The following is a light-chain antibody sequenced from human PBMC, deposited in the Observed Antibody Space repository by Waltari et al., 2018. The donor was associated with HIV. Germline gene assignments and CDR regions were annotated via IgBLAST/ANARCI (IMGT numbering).Light chain of an antibody. CDR3: QKYYSSPLT. CDR1: QRIFYSSHTKHY. Sequence: DIVMTQSPDYLAVSLGERDTINCKSSQRIFYSSHTKHYLAWYQHKPGQPPNMLIYRASTRESGVPDRFSGSGSGKDFTLTISSLQPEDVAVYSCQKYYSSPLTFGGGTKVEIK. CDR2: RAS. J-gene: IGKJ4*01. V-gene: IGKV4-1*01.